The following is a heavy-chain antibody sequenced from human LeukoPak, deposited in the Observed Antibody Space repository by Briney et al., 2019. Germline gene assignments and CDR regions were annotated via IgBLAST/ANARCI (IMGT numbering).Heavy chain of an antibody. CDR2: ISAYNGNT. V-gene: IGHV1-18*01. CDR3: ARGHYYDSSGYYSPYPTDY. CDR1: GYTFTSYG. J-gene: IGHJ4*02. D-gene: IGHD3-22*01. Sequence: ASVKVSCKAAGYTFTSYGICWVRQAPGQGLEWMGWISAYNGNTNYAQKLQGRVTMTTDTSTSTAYMELRSLRSDDTAVYYCARGHYYDSSGYYSPYPTDYWGQGTLVTVSS.